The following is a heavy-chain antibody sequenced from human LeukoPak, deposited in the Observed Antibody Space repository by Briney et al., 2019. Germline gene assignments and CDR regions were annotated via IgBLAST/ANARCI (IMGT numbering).Heavy chain of an antibody. CDR3: ARGGYYYGSGSYGHFDY. J-gene: IGHJ4*02. CDR2: INHSGTT. V-gene: IGHV4-34*01. CDR1: GGSFSGYY. D-gene: IGHD3-10*01. Sequence: SETLSLTCAVYGGSFSGYYWTWIRQPPGKGLEWIGEINHSGTTNYNPSLKSRVTISVDTSKNQFSLKLSSVTAADTAVYYCARGGYYYGSGSYGHFDYWGQGTLVTVSS.